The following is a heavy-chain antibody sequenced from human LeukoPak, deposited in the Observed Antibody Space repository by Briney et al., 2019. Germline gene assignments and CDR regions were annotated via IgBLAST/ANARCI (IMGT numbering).Heavy chain of an antibody. Sequence: SQTLSLTCTVSGGSISSGSYYWSWIRQPAGKGLEWIGRIYTSGSTNYNPSLKSRVTMSVDTSKNQFSLKLSSVTAADTAVYYCATTQDTSISYGPHFDYWGQGTLVTVSS. V-gene: IGHV4-61*02. CDR2: IYTSGST. J-gene: IGHJ4*02. D-gene: IGHD3-10*01. CDR3: ATTQDTSISYGPHFDY. CDR1: GGSISSGSYY.